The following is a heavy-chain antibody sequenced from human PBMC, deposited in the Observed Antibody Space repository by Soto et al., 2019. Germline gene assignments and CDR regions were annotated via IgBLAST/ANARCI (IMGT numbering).Heavy chain of an antibody. CDR3: ASSSRDGYNPPNWFDP. J-gene: IGHJ5*02. Sequence: GASVKVSCKAPGYTFTSYYMHWVRQAPGQGLEWMGIINPSGGSTSYAQKFQGRVTMTRDTSTSTVYMELSSLRSEDTAVYYCASSSRDGYNPPNWFDPWGQGTLVTVSS. CDR1: GYTFTSYY. CDR2: INPSGGST. D-gene: IGHD5-12*01. V-gene: IGHV1-46*01.